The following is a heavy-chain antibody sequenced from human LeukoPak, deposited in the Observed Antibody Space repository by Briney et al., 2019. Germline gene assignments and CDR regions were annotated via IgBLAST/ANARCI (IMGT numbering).Heavy chain of an antibody. CDR1: GGSISSYY. D-gene: IGHD3-10*01. CDR3: ARDYPSYYYGSSYFDY. V-gene: IGHV4-4*07. CDR2: IYTSGST. Sequence: KPSETLSLTCTVSGGSISSYYWSWIRQPAGKGLEWIGRIYTSGSTNYNPSLKSRVTMSVDTSKNQFSLKLSSVTAADTAVYYCARDYPSYYYGSSYFDYWGRGTLVTVSS. J-gene: IGHJ4*02.